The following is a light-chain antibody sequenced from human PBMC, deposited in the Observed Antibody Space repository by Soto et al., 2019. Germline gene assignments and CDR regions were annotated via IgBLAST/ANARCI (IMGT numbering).Light chain of an antibody. CDR1: QSINSW. J-gene: IGKJ1*01. V-gene: IGKV1-5*01. Sequence: DIQMTQSPSTLSASVGDRVTITCRASQSINSWLAWYQQKPGKAPQILIYDASTLKSGVPSRFSGSGSGTEFTLTISSLQPDDFATYYCQQYNSYSFGQGTKVEIK. CDR3: QQYNSYS. CDR2: DAS.